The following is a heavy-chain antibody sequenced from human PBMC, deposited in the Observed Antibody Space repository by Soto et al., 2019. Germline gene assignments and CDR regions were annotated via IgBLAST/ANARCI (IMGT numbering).Heavy chain of an antibody. CDR2: IKEDGSEK. V-gene: IGHV3-7*01. CDR1: EFNFRSFW. J-gene: IGHJ4*02. Sequence: VHLVESGGGLVQPGGSLRLSCAASEFNFRSFWMSWVRQAPGKGLEWVANIKEDGSEKLYVDSVKGRFSVSRDNTKSSLYLQMTSLTAEDTAVYFCARTRDRRGYSLFDYWGQGALVTVSS. D-gene: IGHD3-22*01. CDR3: ARTRDRRGYSLFDY.